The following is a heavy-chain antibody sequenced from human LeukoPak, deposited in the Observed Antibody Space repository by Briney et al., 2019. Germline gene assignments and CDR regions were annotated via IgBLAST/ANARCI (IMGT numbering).Heavy chain of an antibody. D-gene: IGHD3-9*01. CDR1: GGSISIYY. CDR3: ARAWVGRYFDWNYYFDY. V-gene: IGHV4-4*07. CDR2: IYTMGSP. Sequence: PSETLSLTCTLSGGSISIYYWSWTRQPAGAGLEWIGRIYTMGSPNSNPPLKSRVPIPEDTSKKQFSLKLSSVTAADTAVYYCARAWVGRYFDWNYYFDYWGQGTLVTVSS. J-gene: IGHJ4*02.